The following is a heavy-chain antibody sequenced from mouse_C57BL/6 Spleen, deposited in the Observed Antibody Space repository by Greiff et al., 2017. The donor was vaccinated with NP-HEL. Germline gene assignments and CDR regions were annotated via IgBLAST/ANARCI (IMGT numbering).Heavy chain of an antibody. CDR1: GFNIKDYY. Sequence: EVKVVESGAELVKPGASVKLSCTASGFNIKDYYMHWVKQRTEQGLEWIGRIDPEDGETKYAPKFQGKATITADTSSNTAYLQLSSLTSEDTAVYYCAPYDYDRVFAYWGQGTLVTVSA. J-gene: IGHJ3*01. CDR3: APYDYDRVFAY. CDR2: IDPEDGET. V-gene: IGHV14-2*01. D-gene: IGHD2-4*01.